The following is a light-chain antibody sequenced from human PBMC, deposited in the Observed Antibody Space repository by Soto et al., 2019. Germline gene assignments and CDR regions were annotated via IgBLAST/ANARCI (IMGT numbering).Light chain of an antibody. V-gene: IGLV2-14*01. J-gene: IGLJ2*01. CDR1: SSDVGGYDY. CDR3: SSYTGNSTPVI. Sequence: QSVLTQPASVSGSPGQSITISCTGTSSDVGGYDYVSWYQQHPGKAPKLIIYAANNRPSGVSSRFSGSKSGNTASLTVSGLLAEDEADYYCSSYTGNSTPVIFGGGTKLTVL. CDR2: AAN.